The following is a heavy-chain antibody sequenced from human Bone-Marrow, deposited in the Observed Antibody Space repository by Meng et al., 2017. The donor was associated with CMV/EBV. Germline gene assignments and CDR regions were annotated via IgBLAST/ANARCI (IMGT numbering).Heavy chain of an antibody. CDR3: AREKRSSSYYFDF. CDR1: GGSVSSGSYY. J-gene: IGHJ4*02. Sequence: SETLSLTCTVSGGSVSSGSYYWSWIRQPPGKGLEWIGEINHSGSTNYNPSLKSRVTISVDTSKNQFSLKLTSVTAADSAMYYCAREKRSSSYYFDFWGQGMLVTVSS. CDR2: INHSGST. D-gene: IGHD3-10*01. V-gene: IGHV4-61*01.